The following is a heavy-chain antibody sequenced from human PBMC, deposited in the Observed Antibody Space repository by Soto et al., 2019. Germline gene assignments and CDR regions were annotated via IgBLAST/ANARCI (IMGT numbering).Heavy chain of an antibody. CDR1: GYTFTGYY. V-gene: IGHV1-2*04. CDR3: ARAGGLIVVVPAADAFDI. Sequence: ASVKVSCKASGYTFTGYYMHWVRQAPGQGLEWMGWINPNSGSTNYAQKLQGWVTMTRDTSISTAYMELSRLRSDDTAVYYCARAGGLIVVVPAADAFDIWGQGTMVTVSS. D-gene: IGHD2-2*01. CDR2: INPNSGST. J-gene: IGHJ3*02.